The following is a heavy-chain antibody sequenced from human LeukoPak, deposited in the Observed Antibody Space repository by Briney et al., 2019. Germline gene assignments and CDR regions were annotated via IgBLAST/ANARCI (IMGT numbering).Heavy chain of an antibody. D-gene: IGHD6-13*01. J-gene: IGHJ4*02. CDR3: ARDYHIAAAGSRFDY. CDR1: GFTFSSYW. CDR2: IKQDGSEK. Sequence: PGGSLRLSCAASGFTFSSYWMSWVRQAPGKGLEWVANIKQDGSEKYYVDSVKGRFTISRDNAKNSLYLQMNSLRAEDTAVYYCARDYHIAAAGSRFDYWGQGTLVTVSS. V-gene: IGHV3-7*01.